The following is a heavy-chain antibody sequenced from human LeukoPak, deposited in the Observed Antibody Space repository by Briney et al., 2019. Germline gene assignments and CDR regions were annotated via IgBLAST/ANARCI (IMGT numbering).Heavy chain of an antibody. CDR3: ARPYSSSWYWYFDL. CDR2: IYSGGST. Sequence: GGSLRLSCAASGFTVSSNYMSWVRQAPGKGLEWVSVIYSGGSTYYADSVKGRFTISRDNAKNSLYLQMNSLRAEDTAVYYCARPYSSSWYWYFDLWGRGTLVTVSS. CDR1: GFTVSSNY. D-gene: IGHD6-13*01. V-gene: IGHV3-53*01. J-gene: IGHJ2*01.